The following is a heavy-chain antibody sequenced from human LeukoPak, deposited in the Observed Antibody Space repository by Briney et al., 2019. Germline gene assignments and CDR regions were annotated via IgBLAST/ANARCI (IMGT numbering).Heavy chain of an antibody. CDR3: ARASTEGFDY. CDR1: GFTFSSYS. CDR2: ISSSSSTI. J-gene: IGHJ4*02. Sequence: GGSLRLSCAASGFTFSSYSMNWVRQAPGKGLEWVSYISSSSSTIYYADSVKGRFTISRDNAKNTLYLQMNSLRAEDTAVYYCARASTEGFDYWGQGTLVTVSS. V-gene: IGHV3-48*04. D-gene: IGHD4-11*01.